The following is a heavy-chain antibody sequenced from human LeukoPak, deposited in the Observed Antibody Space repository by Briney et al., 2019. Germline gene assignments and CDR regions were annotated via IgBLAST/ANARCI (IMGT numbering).Heavy chain of an antibody. D-gene: IGHD3-22*01. CDR2: IDWVDDK. V-gene: IGHV2-70*11. CDR3: ARIRVDYYDSSGYYGIDY. J-gene: IGHJ4*02. Sequence: SGPALVKPTQTLTLTCTFSGFSLSTSGMCVSWIRQPPGKALEWLARIDWVDDKYYSTSLKTRLTISKDTSKNQVVLTMTNMDPVDTATYYCARIRVDYYDSSGYYGIDYWGQGTLVTVSS. CDR1: GFSLSTSGMC.